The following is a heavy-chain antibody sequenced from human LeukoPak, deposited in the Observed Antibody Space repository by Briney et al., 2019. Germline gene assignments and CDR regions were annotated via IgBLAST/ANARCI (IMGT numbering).Heavy chain of an antibody. CDR3: AMSNSWYFDY. V-gene: IGHV3-48*03. D-gene: IGHD4-11*01. CDR2: ISSSGSTI. J-gene: IGHJ4*02. CDR1: GFTFSSYE. Sequence: GGSLRLSCAASGFTFSSYEMNWVRQAPGKGLEWVSYISSSGSTIYYADSVKGRFTISRDNAKNSLYLQMNSLRAEDTAVYYCAMSNSWYFDYWGQGTLVTVSS.